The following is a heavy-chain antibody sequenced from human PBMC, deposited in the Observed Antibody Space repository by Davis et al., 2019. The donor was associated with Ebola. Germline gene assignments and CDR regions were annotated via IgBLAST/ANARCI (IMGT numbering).Heavy chain of an antibody. Sequence: SETLSLTCTVSGGSISSYYWSWIRQPPGKGLEWIGYIYYSGSTNYNPSLKSRVTIPVDTSKNQFSLKLSSVTAADTAVYYCATVADHTGVDYWGQGTLVTVSS. CDR2: IYYSGST. CDR1: GGSISSYY. V-gene: IGHV4-59*01. CDR3: ATVADHTGVDY. J-gene: IGHJ4*02. D-gene: IGHD6-19*01.